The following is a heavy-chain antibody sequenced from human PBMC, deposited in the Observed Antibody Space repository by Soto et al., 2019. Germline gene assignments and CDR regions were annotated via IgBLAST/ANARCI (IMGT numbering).Heavy chain of an antibody. D-gene: IGHD6-13*01. Sequence: GGSLRLSCAASGFTFDDYAMHWVRQVPGKGLEWVSGINWNSGSIGYADSVKGRFAISRDNAKNSLHPQMNSLRAEDTAFYYCVKDESINWYSGHFRHWGQGTLVTVSS. CDR3: VKDESINWYSGHFRH. J-gene: IGHJ1*01. V-gene: IGHV3-9*01. CDR2: INWNSGSI. CDR1: GFTFDDYA.